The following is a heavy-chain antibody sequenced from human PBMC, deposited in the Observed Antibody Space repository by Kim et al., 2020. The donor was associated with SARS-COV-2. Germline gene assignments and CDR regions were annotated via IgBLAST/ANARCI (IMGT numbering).Heavy chain of an antibody. CDR2: IYGSGST. CDR3: TSGYASGSGSGLDV. CDR1: GGTISSGGYS. Sequence: SETLSLTCAVSGGTISSGGYSWSWMRQPPGKGLEGIGYIYGSGSTYSNPALKSRATISVDRYKNQFSQKLSSVTAAVTAEYYCTSGYASGSGSGLDVW. D-gene: IGHD3-10*01. V-gene: IGHV4-30-2*01. J-gene: IGHJ6*01.